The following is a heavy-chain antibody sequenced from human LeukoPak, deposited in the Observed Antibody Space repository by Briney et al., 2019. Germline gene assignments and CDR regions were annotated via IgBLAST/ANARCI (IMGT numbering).Heavy chain of an antibody. CDR1: GGSISSYY. V-gene: IGHV4-59*08. Sequence: SETLSLTCTVSGGSISSYYWSWIRQSPGKGLEWIGYIYYSGSTNYNPSLKSRVTISVDTSKNQFSLKLSSVTAADTAVYYCARSDDSSGNGDYWGQGTLVTVSS. CDR3: ARSDDSSGNGDY. D-gene: IGHD3-22*01. CDR2: IYYSGST. J-gene: IGHJ4*02.